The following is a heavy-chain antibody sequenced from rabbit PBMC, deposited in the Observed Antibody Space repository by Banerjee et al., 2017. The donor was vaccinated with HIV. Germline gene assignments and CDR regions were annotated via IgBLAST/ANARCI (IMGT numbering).Heavy chain of an antibody. CDR2: IGAGSSGTT. D-gene: IGHD4-2*01. CDR1: GFSFSSGYS. Sequence: QEQLEESGGDLVKPGASLTLTCTASGFSFSSGYSMCWVRQAPGKGPEWIACIGAGSSGTTYYASWAKGRFTISKTSSTTVTLQMTSLTAADTATYFCARWYDGGAGFKLWGPGTLVTVS. V-gene: IGHV1S45*01. J-gene: IGHJ4*01. CDR3: ARWYDGGAGFKL.